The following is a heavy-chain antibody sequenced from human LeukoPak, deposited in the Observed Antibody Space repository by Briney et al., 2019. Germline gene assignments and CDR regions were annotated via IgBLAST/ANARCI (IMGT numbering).Heavy chain of an antibody. Sequence: GGSLRLSCAASGFTFSSYGMHWVRQAPGKGLEWVAFIRYDGSNKYYADSVKGRFTISRDNAKNSLYLQMNSLRAEDTAVYYCASLNYYGSGSYFDYWGQGTLVTVSS. CDR2: IRYDGSNK. CDR1: GFTFSSYG. J-gene: IGHJ4*02. CDR3: ASLNYYGSGSYFDY. D-gene: IGHD3-10*01. V-gene: IGHV3-30*02.